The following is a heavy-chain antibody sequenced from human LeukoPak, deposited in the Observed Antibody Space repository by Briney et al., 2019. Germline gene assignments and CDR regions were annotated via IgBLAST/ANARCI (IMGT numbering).Heavy chain of an antibody. D-gene: IGHD6-13*01. CDR2: IWYDGSNK. CDR3: ARDTDMYSRSMDV. Sequence: PGGSLRLSCAASGLTFSSYGMHWVRQAPGKGLEWVAVIWYDGSNKYYADSVKGRFTISRDNSKNTLYLQMNSLRAEDTAVYYCARDTDMYSRSMDVWGQGTTVTVSS. J-gene: IGHJ6*02. V-gene: IGHV3-33*08. CDR1: GLTFSSYG.